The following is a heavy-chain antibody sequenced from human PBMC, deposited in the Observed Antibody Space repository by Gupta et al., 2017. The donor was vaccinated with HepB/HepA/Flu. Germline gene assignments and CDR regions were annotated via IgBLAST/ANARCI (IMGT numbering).Heavy chain of an antibody. V-gene: IGHV3-48*03. CDR1: GFMFSTFE. D-gene: IGHD1-14*01. CDR2: ISDSATTT. CDR3: AKSGPPSLYYYYGMDV. J-gene: IGHJ6*02. Sequence: EVQLVESGGGLVQPGGSLRLSCAASGFMFSTFEMNWVRQAPGKGLDWVSYISDSATTTHYVDSVKGRFTISRDNAKNSLFLQMNSLRAEDTAVYYCAKSGPPSLYYYYGMDVWGQGTTVTVSS.